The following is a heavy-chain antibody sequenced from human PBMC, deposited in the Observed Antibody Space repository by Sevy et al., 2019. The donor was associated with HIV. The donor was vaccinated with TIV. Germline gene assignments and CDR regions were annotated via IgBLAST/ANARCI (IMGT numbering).Heavy chain of an antibody. V-gene: IGHV4-59*08. CDR3: AGENAWGRGYS. J-gene: IGHJ4*02. D-gene: IGHD1-26*01. CDR2: IYYNGHI. CDR1: GGSITSLY. Sequence: SETLSLTCTVSGGSITSLYWNWIRQPPGKGLEWIANIYYNGHINYNPSLKSRVTLSLDTSTNQFSLRLSSGTAADTAMYYCAGENAWGRGYSWGQGTLVTVSS.